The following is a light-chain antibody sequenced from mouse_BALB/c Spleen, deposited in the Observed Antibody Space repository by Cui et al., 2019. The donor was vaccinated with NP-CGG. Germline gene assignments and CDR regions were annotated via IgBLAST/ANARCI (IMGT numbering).Light chain of an antibody. Sequence: QAVVTQESALTTSPGETVTLTCRSSTGAVTASNYANWVQEKPDHLFTGLIGGTKNRVPGVPARFSGSLIGDKAALTITGAQTEDEAIYFCALWYSNHWVFGGGNKLTVL. CDR2: GTK. CDR3: ALWYSNHWV. J-gene: IGLJ1*01. V-gene: IGLV1*01. CDR1: TGAVTASNY.